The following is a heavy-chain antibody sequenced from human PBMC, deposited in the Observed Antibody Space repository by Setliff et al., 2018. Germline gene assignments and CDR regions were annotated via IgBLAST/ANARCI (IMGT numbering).Heavy chain of an antibody. V-gene: IGHV4-39*01. CDR3: ARHVYGSGSYYNWFDP. J-gene: IGHJ5*02. D-gene: IGHD3-10*01. CDR1: GGSISSSSYY. CDR2: IYYSGST. Sequence: SETLSLTCTVSGGSISSSSYYWGWIRQPPGKGLEWIGSIYYSGSTYYNPSLKSRVTISVDTSKNQFSLKLSSVTAADTAVYYCARHVYGSGSYYNWFDPWGQGTLVTVS.